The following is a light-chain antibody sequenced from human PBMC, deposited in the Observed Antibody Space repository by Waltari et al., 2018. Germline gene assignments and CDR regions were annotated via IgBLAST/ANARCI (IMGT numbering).Light chain of an antibody. CDR1: SGHSSNV. J-gene: IGLJ3*02. V-gene: IGLV4-69*01. Sequence: QLVLTQSPSASASLGASVKLTCTLSSGHSSNVIAWPPQQSEKGPRYLMKVNSDGSHSKGDEIPDRCSGSSSGAERYLTISSVQSEDEADYYGQTGGHGTWVFGGGTKLTVL. CDR3: QTGGHGTWV. CDR2: VNSDGSH.